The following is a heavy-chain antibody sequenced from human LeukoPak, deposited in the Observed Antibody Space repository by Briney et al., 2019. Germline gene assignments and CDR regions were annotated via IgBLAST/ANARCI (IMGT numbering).Heavy chain of an antibody. CDR3: ARDPTGITSGGVIVRRYYFDY. CDR2: INHSGST. CDR1: GGSFSGYY. D-gene: IGHD3-16*02. J-gene: IGHJ4*02. V-gene: IGHV4-34*01. Sequence: PSETLSLTCAVYGGSFSGYYWSWIRQPPGKGLEWIGEINHSGSTNYNPSLKSRVTISVDTSKNQFSLKLSSVTAADTAVYYCARDPTGITSGGVIVRRYYFDYWGQGTLVTDSS.